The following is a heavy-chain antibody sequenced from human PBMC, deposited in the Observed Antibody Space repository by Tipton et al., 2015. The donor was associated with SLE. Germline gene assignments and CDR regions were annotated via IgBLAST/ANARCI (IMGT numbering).Heavy chain of an antibody. CDR1: GGSISSSSYY. D-gene: IGHD3-22*01. J-gene: IGHJ3*02. Sequence: TLSLTCTVSGGSISSSSYYWGWIRQPPGKGLEWIGSIYYSGSTYYNPSLKSRVTISVDTSKNQFSLKLSSVTAADTAVYYCAREYDSSGWGAFDIWGQGTMVTVSS. CDR2: IYYSGST. V-gene: IGHV4-39*07. CDR3: AREYDSSGWGAFDI.